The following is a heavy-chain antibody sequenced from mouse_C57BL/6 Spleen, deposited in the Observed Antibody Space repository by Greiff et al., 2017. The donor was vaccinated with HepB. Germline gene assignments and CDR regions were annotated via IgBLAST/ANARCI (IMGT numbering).Heavy chain of an antibody. CDR1: GYSITSGYY. V-gene: IGHV3-6*01. CDR2: ISYDGSN. CDR3: ARAGLVFAY. D-gene: IGHD3-3*01. Sequence: EVKLMESGPGLVKPSQSLSLTCSVTGYSITSGYYWNWIRQFPGNKLEWMGYISYDGSNNYNPSLKNRISITRDTSKNQFFLKLNSVTTEDTATYYCARAGLVFAYWGQGTLVTVSA. J-gene: IGHJ3*01.